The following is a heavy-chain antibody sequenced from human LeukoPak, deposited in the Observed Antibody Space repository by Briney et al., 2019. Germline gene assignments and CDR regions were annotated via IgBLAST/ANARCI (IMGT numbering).Heavy chain of an antibody. CDR2: ISAYNGNT. D-gene: IGHD5-18*01. J-gene: IGHJ5*02. V-gene: IGHV1-18*01. Sequence: ASVKVSCKASGYTFTSYGISWVRQAPGQGLEWMGWISAYNGNTNYAQKLQGRVTMTTDTSTSTAYMELRSLRSDDTAVYYCARGPKWIQLWSSSSWFDPWGQGTLVTVSS. CDR3: ARGPKWIQLWSSSSWFDP. CDR1: GYTFTSYG.